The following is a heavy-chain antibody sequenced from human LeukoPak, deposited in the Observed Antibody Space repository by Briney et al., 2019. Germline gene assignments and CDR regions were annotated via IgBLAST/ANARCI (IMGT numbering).Heavy chain of an antibody. Sequence: GGSLRLSCAASGFTFSSYAMNWVRQAPGKGLEWVSSISGSGGRTYYADSVKGRFTISRDNAKNSLYLQMNSLRAEDTAVYYCARGGSYSDPADYWGQGTLVTVSS. CDR2: ISGSGGRT. J-gene: IGHJ4*02. V-gene: IGHV3-23*01. CDR1: GFTFSSYA. CDR3: ARGGSYSDPADY. D-gene: IGHD1-26*01.